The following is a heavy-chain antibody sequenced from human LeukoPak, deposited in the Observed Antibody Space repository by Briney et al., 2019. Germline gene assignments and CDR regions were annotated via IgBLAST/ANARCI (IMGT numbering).Heavy chain of an antibody. V-gene: IGHV4-59*01. CDR1: GGSIRNYY. Sequence: SETLSLTCTVSGGSIRNYYWNWIRQPPGKGLEWIGYTSDSGNTDYKPSLKSRVTISVDTSKNQFSLKLTSATAADTAVYYCARWHSHGRYFDYWGLGALVTVSS. CDR2: TSDSGNT. J-gene: IGHJ4*02. D-gene: IGHD2-21*01. CDR3: ARWHSHGRYFDY.